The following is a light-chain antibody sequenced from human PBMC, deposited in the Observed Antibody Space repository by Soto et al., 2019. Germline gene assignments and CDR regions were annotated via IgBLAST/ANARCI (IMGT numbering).Light chain of an antibody. CDR2: DAS. V-gene: IGKV1-13*02. CDR3: QQFNSYPRT. Sequence: AIQLTQSPDSLSESIGDGVTITCRASQGIGIALAWYQQKPGKAPKTLIYDASSLESGVPARFSGSGSGTDFTLTISSLQPEDFATYYCQQFNSYPRTLGQGTKLEI. CDR1: QGIGIA. J-gene: IGKJ2*01.